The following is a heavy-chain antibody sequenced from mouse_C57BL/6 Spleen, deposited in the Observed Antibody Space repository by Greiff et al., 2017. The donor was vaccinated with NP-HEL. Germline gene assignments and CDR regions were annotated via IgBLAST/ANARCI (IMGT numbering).Heavy chain of an antibody. CDR3: ARGDGSPWFAY. J-gene: IGHJ3*01. Sequence: QVQLQQPGAELVTPGASVKLSCKASGYTFTSYWMQWVKQRPGQGLAWIGDIDPSDSYTNYTQKFKGKATLTVDTSSHTAYGQLSRQTSEDSVVYYWARGDGSPWFAYWGQGTLVTVSS. CDR1: GYTFTSYW. D-gene: IGHD2-3*01. V-gene: IGHV1-50*01. CDR2: IDPSDSYT.